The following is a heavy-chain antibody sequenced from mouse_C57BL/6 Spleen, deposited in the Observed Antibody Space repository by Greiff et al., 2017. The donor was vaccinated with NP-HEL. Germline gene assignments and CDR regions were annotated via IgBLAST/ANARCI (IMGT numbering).Heavy chain of an antibody. CDR1: GYTFTDYY. CDR3: ARDDIYAMDY. Sequence: EVQLQQSGPELVKPGASVKISCKASGYTFTDYYMNWVKQSHGKSLEWIGDINPNNGGTSYNQKFKGKATLTVDKSSSTAYMELRSLTSEDSAVYYCARDDIYAMDYWVQGTSVTVSS. V-gene: IGHV1-26*01. J-gene: IGHJ4*01. CDR2: INPNNGGT.